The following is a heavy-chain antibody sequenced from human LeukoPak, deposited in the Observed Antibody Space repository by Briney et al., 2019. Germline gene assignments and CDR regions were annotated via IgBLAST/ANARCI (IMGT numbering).Heavy chain of an antibody. CDR2: ISYDGSNK. CDR1: GFTFSSYA. V-gene: IGHV3-30-3*01. Sequence: GGSLRLSCAASGFTFSSYAMHWVRQAPGKGLEWVAVISYDGSNKYYADSVKGRFTISRDNSKNTLYLQMNSLRAEDTAVYYCARAGAYQPLLYSYWGQGTLVTVSS. J-gene: IGHJ4*02. CDR3: ARAGAYQPLLYSY. D-gene: IGHD2-2*02.